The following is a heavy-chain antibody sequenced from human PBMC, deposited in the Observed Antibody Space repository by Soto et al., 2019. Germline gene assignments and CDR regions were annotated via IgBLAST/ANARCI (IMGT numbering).Heavy chain of an antibody. CDR2: ISDTGTTI. V-gene: IGHV3-48*01. J-gene: IGHJ1*01. Sequence: XXSLRLSCAASGFPFSSYAMNWVRQTPDRGXEWLSXISDTGTTIHXXDSVKGRXXISSTNAKNSLYLQMNSLRADDTAVYYCTRDGSWGQGTLVTVYS. CDR1: GFPFSSYA. D-gene: IGHD5-12*01. CDR3: TRDGS.